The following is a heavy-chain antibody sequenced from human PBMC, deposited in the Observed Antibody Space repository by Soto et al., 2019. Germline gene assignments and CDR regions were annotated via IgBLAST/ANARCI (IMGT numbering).Heavy chain of an antibody. CDR2: ISGSGGST. J-gene: IGHJ4*02. CDR1: GFTFSSHA. D-gene: IGHD3-10*01. Sequence: PGGSLRLSCAASGFTFSSHAMSWVRQAPGKGLEWVSAISGSGGSTYYADSVKGRFTISRDNSKNTLYLQMNSLRAEDTAVYYCAKGPTMVRGVTFDYWGQGTLVTVSS. V-gene: IGHV3-23*01. CDR3: AKGPTMVRGVTFDY.